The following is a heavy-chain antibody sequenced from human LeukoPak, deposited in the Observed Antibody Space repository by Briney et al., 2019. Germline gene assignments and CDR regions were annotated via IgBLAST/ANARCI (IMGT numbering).Heavy chain of an antibody. D-gene: IGHD3-22*01. CDR1: GYTFTGYY. Sequence: ASVKVSCKASGYTFTGYYMHWVRQAPGQGLEWMGWINPNSGGTNYAQKFQGRVTMTRDTSISTAYMELSRLRSDDTAVYYCARYKDYDSSGYYYYFDYWGQGILVTVSS. CDR3: ARYKDYDSSGYYYYFDY. J-gene: IGHJ4*02. CDR2: INPNSGGT. V-gene: IGHV1-2*02.